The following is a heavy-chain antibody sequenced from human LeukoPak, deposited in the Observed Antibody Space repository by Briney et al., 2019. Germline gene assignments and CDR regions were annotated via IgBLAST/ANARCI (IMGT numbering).Heavy chain of an antibody. CDR3: ARDVPSMNWFDP. D-gene: IGHD2/OR15-2a*01. CDR1: GGSISSYY. Sequence: SETLSLTCTVSGGSISSYYWSWIRQPAGKGLEWIGRIYTSGSTNYNPSLKSRLTMSVDTSKKQVSLKLTSVTAADTAVYYCARDVPSMNWFDPWGQGTLVTVSS. V-gene: IGHV4-4*07. CDR2: IYTSGST. J-gene: IGHJ5*02.